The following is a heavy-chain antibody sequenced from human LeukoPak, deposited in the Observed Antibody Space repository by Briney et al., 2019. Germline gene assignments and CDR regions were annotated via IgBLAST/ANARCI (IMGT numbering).Heavy chain of an antibody. J-gene: IGHJ4*02. CDR2: MNQGGSEI. CDR3: ARATHWGLGF. CDR1: GFNYRSYW. V-gene: IGHV3-7*01. D-gene: IGHD7-27*01. Sequence: GGSLRLSCAASGFNYRSYWMNWVRQAPGKGLEWVANMNQGGSEIYYVDSVKGRFTISRDNAKNSLYLEMNSLRVEDTAVYYCARATHWGLGFWGQGTRVTVSS.